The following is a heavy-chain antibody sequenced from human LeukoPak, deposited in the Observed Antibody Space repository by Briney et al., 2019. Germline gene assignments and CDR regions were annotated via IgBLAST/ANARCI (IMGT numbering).Heavy chain of an antibody. D-gene: IGHD3-22*01. CDR3: AKDPTDVDRSAKTYFFS. V-gene: IGHV3-23*01. Sequence: TGGSLRLSCAASGFTFSSCAMSWVRQAPGKGLEWVSAISTSGGRTFYADSVKGRFTISRDNSKNTLYLQMNSLKAEDTAIYYCAKDPTDVDRSAKTYFFSWAQGT. J-gene: IGHJ5*02. CDR1: GFTFSSCA. CDR2: ISTSGGRT.